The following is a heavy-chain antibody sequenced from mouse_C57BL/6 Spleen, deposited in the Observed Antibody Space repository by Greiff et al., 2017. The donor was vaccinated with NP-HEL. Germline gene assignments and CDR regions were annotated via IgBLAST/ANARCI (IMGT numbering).Heavy chain of an antibody. J-gene: IGHJ4*01. Sequence: QVQLQQSGPELVKPGASVTISCKASGYAFSSSWMNWVKQRPGKGLEWIGRIYPGDGDTNYNGKFKGKATLTADKSSSTAYMQLSSLTSEDAAVYFCARYYYGIPHAMDYWGQGTSVTVSS. CDR2: IYPGDGDT. D-gene: IGHD1-1*01. CDR1: GYAFSSSW. CDR3: ARYYYGIPHAMDY. V-gene: IGHV1-82*01.